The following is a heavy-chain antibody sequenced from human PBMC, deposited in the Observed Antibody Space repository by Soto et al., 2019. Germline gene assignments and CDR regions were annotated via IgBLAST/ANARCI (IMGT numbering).Heavy chain of an antibody. CDR2: ISAYNGNT. V-gene: IGHV1-18*04. Sequence: QVQLVQSGAEVKKPGASVKVSCKASGYTFTSYGISWVRKAPGQGLEWMGWISAYNGNTNYAQKLQGRVTMTTDTCTSTDYMELSSLRSEATAVYYCARWRDDWNYARGMVVWGQGTTVTVSS. D-gene: IGHD1-7*01. CDR1: GYTFTSYG. CDR3: ARWRDDWNYARGMVV. J-gene: IGHJ6*02.